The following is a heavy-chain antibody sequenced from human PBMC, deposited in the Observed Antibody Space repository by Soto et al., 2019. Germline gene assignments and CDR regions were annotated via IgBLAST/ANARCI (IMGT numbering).Heavy chain of an antibody. CDR1: GLTFGSNA. J-gene: IGHJ4*02. Sequence: EVQLLESGGGLVQPGGSLRLSCAASGLTFGSNAMNWVRQAPGKGLEWVSAISGSGTRTYYADSVKGRFTISRDNFKNTLYLKMNSLRADDTAVYYCAKGTGSDSGRDWGQGTLVIVSS. V-gene: IGHV3-23*01. D-gene: IGHD3-10*01. CDR3: AKGTGSDSGRD. CDR2: ISGSGTRT.